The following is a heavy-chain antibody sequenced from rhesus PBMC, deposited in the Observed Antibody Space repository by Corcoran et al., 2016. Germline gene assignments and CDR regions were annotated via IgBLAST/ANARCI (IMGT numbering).Heavy chain of an antibody. CDR2: IYGSSGST. Sequence: QVQLQESGPGLVKPSETLSLTCAVSGGAISSNYWSWIRQPPGKGLEWIGYIYGSSGSTYYNPSLKSRVTISTDTSKNQFSLRLSSVTAADTAVYYCARSPIVGRVRSYFDDWGQGVLVTVSS. CDR3: ARSPIVGRVRSYFDD. CDR1: GGAISSNY. J-gene: IGHJ4*01. D-gene: IGHD5-24*01. V-gene: IGHV4-160*01.